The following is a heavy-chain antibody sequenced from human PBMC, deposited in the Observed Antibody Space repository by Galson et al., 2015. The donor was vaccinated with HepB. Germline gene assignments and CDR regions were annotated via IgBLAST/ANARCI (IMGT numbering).Heavy chain of an antibody. CDR2: ISGSGGST. D-gene: IGHD3-16*02. Sequence: SLRLSCAASGFTFSSYAMSWVRQAPGKGLEWVSAISGSGGSTYYADSVKGRFTISRDNPKNTLYLQMNSLRAEDTAVYYCATFMFTFGGVIVDYWGQGTLVTVSS. J-gene: IGHJ4*02. V-gene: IGHV3-23*01. CDR1: GFTFSSYA. CDR3: ATFMFTFGGVIVDY.